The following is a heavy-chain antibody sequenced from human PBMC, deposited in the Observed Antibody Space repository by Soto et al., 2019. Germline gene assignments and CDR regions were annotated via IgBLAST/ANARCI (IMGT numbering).Heavy chain of an antibody. V-gene: IGHV1-3*01. J-gene: IGHJ5*02. CDR2: INAGNGNT. D-gene: IGHD3-3*01. CDR3: ARVAHYDFWFDP. Sequence: VASVKVSCKASGYTFTSYAMHWVRQAPGQRLEWMGWINAGNGNTKYSQKFQGRVTITRDTSASTAYMELSSLRSEDTAVYYCARVAHYDFWFDPWGQGTLVTVSS. CDR1: GYTFTSYA.